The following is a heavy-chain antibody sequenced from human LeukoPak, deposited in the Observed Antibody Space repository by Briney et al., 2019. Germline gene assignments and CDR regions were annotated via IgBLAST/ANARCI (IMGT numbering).Heavy chain of an antibody. CDR3: ARVGSRTMVRGVVY. CDR1: GGSISSGGHY. D-gene: IGHD3-10*01. J-gene: IGHJ4*02. Sequence: PSETLSLTCTVSGGSISSGGHYWSWIRQHPGKGLEWIGYIYYSGSTYYNPSLKSRVTISVDTSKNQFSLKLSSVTAADTAVYYCARVGSRTMVRGVVYWGQGTLVTVSS. CDR2: IYYSGST. V-gene: IGHV4-31*03.